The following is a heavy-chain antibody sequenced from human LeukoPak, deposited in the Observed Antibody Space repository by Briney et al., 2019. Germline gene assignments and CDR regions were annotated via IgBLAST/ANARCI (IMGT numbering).Heavy chain of an antibody. CDR2: IIPIFGTA. V-gene: IGHV1-69*06. J-gene: IGHJ5*02. CDR1: GYTFTGYY. Sequence: SSVKVSCKASGYTFTGYYMHWVRQAPGQGLEWMGGIIPIFGTANYAQKFQGRVTITADKSTSTAYMELSSLRSEDPAVYYCARDFRAAMVSDWFDPWGQGTLVTVSS. CDR3: ARDFRAAMVSDWFDP. D-gene: IGHD5-18*01.